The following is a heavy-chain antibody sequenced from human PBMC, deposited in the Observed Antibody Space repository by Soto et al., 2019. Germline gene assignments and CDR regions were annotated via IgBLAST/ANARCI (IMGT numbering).Heavy chain of an antibody. CDR1: GGTFSSYT. Sequence: QVQLVQSGAEVKKPGSSVKVSCKASGGTFSSYTISWVRQAPGQGLEWMGRIIPILGIANYAQKFQRRVTITADKSTSTAYMELSSLRSQDTAVYYCARHGAHRGYWGHGSLVTVSS. CDR2: IIPILGIA. CDR3: ARHGAHRGY. J-gene: IGHJ4*01. V-gene: IGHV1-69*02. D-gene: IGHD4-17*01.